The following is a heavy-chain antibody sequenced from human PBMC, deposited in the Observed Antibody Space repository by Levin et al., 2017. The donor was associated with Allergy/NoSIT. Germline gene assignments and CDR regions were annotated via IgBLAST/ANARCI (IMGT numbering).Heavy chain of an antibody. Sequence: SETLSLTCTVSGGSISSYYWSWIRQPPGKGLEWIGYIYYSGSTNYNPSLKSRVTISVDTSKNQFSLKLSSVTAADTAVYYCAREAVRGYSGYDLAQTYFDYWGQGTLVTVSS. V-gene: IGHV4-59*01. J-gene: IGHJ4*02. CDR3: AREAVRGYSGYDLAQTYFDY. CDR1: GGSISSYY. D-gene: IGHD5-12*01. CDR2: IYYSGST.